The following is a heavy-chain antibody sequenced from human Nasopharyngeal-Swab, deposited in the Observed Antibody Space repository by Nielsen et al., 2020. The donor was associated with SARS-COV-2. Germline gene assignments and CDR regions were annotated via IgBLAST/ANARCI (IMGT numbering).Heavy chain of an antibody. D-gene: IGHD6-19*01. Sequence: GGSLRLSCAASGFPFNNYGMSWVRQAPGKGLEWVSSISGSGGSTYYADSAKGRFTMSRDNSKSTLYLQMNTLRAEDTVVYYCAKGYSSGWQLYYYYGMDVWGQGTTVTVSS. J-gene: IGHJ6*02. CDR3: AKGYSSGWQLYYYYGMDV. V-gene: IGHV3-23*01. CDR1: GFPFNNYG. CDR2: ISGSGGST.